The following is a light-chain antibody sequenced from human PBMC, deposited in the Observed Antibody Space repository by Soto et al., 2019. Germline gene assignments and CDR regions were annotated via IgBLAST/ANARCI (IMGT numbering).Light chain of an antibody. V-gene: IGKV3-20*01. Sequence: EIVLTQSPGTLSLSPGERATLSCRARQSVSSNYLAWYQQKPGQAPRLLIYGATTRATGIPDRFSGSGSGTDFTLTITRLEPEDFAVYYCQQYGSSPGTFGQGTKVDIK. CDR2: GAT. CDR1: QSVSSNY. CDR3: QQYGSSPGT. J-gene: IGKJ1*01.